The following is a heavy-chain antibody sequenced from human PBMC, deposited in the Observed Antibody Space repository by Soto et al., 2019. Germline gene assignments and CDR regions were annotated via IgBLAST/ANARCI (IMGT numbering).Heavy chain of an antibody. J-gene: IGHJ6*03. Sequence: GGSLRLSCTASGFTFGDYAMSWFRQAPGKGLEWVGFIRSKAYGGTTEYAASVKGRFTISRDDSKSIAYLQMNSLKTEDTAVYYCTRDVDTAARRGNGYYYYMDVWGKGTTVTVSS. CDR2: IRSKAYGGTT. CDR1: GFTFGDYA. CDR3: TRDVDTAARRGNGYYYYMDV. V-gene: IGHV3-49*03. D-gene: IGHD6-6*01.